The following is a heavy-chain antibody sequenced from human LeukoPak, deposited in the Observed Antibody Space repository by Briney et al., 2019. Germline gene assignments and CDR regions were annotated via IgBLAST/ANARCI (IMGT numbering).Heavy chain of an antibody. CDR3: AEGSRRSGGFGY. V-gene: IGHV6-1*01. CDR2: TYYRSKWYN. J-gene: IGHJ4*02. D-gene: IGHD6-13*01. CDR1: GDSVSRNSAA. Sequence: SQTLSLTCAIYGDSVSRNSAAWNWIRQSPSRGLQWLGRTYYRSKWYNDYAESAKSRININPDTAKNQLSLQVNSVTPEDTAVYYCAEGSRRSGGFGYWGQGTLVTVSS.